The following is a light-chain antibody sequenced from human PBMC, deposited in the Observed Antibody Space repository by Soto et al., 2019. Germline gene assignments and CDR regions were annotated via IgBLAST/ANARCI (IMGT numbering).Light chain of an antibody. Sequence: QSALTQPASVSGSPGQSITISCTGTSSDVGGYNYVSWYQHHPGKAPKVIIYEVRNRPSGVSNRFSGSKFGNTASLTISGLRAEDEADYYCSSYTSSSYTNTILGVVFGGGTKLTVL. CDR3: SSYTSSSYTNTILGVV. J-gene: IGLJ2*01. CDR2: EVR. CDR1: SSDVGGYNY. V-gene: IGLV2-14*01.